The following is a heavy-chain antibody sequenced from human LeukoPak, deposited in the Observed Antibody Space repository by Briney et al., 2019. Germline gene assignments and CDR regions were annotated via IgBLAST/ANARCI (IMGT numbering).Heavy chain of an antibody. CDR2: ISSSSSYI. V-gene: IGHV3-21*01. CDR1: GFTFISYS. CDR3: ARDRGWGMDV. J-gene: IGHJ6*03. Sequence: GGSLRLSCAASGFTFISYSMNWVRQAPGKGLEWVSSISSSSSYIYYADSVKGRFTISRDNAKNSLYLQMNSLRAEDTAVYYCARDRGWGMDVWGKGTTVTISS. D-gene: IGHD5-12*01.